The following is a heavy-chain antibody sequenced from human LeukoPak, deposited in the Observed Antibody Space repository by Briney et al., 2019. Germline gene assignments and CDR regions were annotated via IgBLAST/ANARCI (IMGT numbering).Heavy chain of an antibody. CDR2: INHSGST. CDR3: ASPIIAVAGTDYYGMDV. Sequence: SETLSLTCAVYGGSFSGYYWSWIRQPPGKGLEWIGEINHSGSTNYNPSLKSRVTISVDTSKNQFSLKLSSATAADTAVYYCASPIIAVAGTDYYGMDVWGQGTTVTVSS. J-gene: IGHJ6*02. D-gene: IGHD6-19*01. V-gene: IGHV4-34*01. CDR1: GGSFSGYY.